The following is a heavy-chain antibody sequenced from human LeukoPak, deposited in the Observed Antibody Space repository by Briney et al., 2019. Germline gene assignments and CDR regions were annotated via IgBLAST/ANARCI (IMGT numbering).Heavy chain of an antibody. V-gene: IGHV4-59*01. J-gene: IGHJ5*02. Sequence: PSETLSLTCTVSGGSISSYYWSWIRQPPGKGLEWIGYIYYSGSTNYNPSLKSGVTISVDTSKNQFSLKLSSVTAADTAVYYCARESDYYDSSGYESVSWFDPWGQGTLVTVSS. CDR3: ARESDYYDSSGYESVSWFDP. CDR2: IYYSGST. D-gene: IGHD3-22*01. CDR1: GGSISSYY.